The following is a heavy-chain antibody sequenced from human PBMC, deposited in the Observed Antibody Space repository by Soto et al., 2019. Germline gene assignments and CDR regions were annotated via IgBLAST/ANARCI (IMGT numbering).Heavy chain of an antibody. CDR3: ARGLSPMVRANDAFDI. CDR2: IYYSGST. V-gene: IGHV4-31*03. Sequence: SETLSLTCTVSGRSISSGGYYWSWIRQHPGKGLEWIGYIYYSGSTYYNPSLKSRVTISVDTSKNQFSLKLSSVTAADTAVYYCARGLSPMVRANDAFDIWGQGTMVTVSS. J-gene: IGHJ3*02. D-gene: IGHD3-10*01. CDR1: GRSISSGGYY.